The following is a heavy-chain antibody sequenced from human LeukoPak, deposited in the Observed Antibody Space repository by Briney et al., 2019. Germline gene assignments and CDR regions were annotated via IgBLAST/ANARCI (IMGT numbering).Heavy chain of an antibody. D-gene: IGHD5-24*01. CDR1: GFTFRSYA. V-gene: IGHV3-23*01. J-gene: IGHJ4*02. CDR3: AKDGQL. CDR2: ISSSGDTT. Sequence: GGSLRLSCAASGFTFRSYAISWVRQAPGKGLEWVSGISSSGDTTYYVDSVKGRVTISRDNSKNTLYLQMNSLRAGDTAVYYCAKDGQLRGQGTLVTVSS.